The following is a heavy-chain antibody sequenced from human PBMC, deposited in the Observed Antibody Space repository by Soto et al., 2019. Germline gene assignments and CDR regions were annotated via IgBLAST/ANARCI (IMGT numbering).Heavy chain of an antibody. CDR2: ISGSGGTT. J-gene: IGHJ4*02. CDR3: AKGTSITVIRGVWGFDY. Sequence: GGSLRLSCAASGFTFSSYAMSWVRQAPGKGLEWVSGISGSGGTTYYADSVKGRFTISRDNSKNTLYLQMDSLRAEDTSVYFCAKGTSITVIRGVWGFDYWGQGTLVTVSS. CDR1: GFTFSSYA. D-gene: IGHD3-10*01. V-gene: IGHV3-23*01.